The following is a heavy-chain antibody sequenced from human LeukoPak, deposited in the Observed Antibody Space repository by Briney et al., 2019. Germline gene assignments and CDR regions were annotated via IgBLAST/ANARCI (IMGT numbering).Heavy chain of an antibody. D-gene: IGHD3-10*01. CDR2: IYYSGST. Sequence: SETLSLTCTVSGGSISGSSYYWGWIRQPPGKGLEWIGSIYYSGSTYYNPSLKSRVTISVDTSKNQFSLKLNSVTATDTAVYYCASHPTYYYGSGSYYPDNWFDPWGQGTLVTVSS. CDR3: ASHPTYYYGSGSYYPDNWFDP. V-gene: IGHV4-39*01. J-gene: IGHJ5*02. CDR1: GGSISGSSYY.